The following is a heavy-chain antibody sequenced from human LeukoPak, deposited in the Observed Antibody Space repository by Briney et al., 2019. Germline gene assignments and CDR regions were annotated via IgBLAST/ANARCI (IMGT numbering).Heavy chain of an antibody. D-gene: IGHD6-19*01. CDR2: IYYSGST. V-gene: IGHV4-31*03. J-gene: IGHJ4*02. CDR1: GGSISSGGYY. CDR3: ARVYSSGWYAYFDY. Sequence: TPLETLSLTCTVSGGSISSGGYYWSWIRQHPGKGLEWIGYIYYSGSTYYNPSLKSRVTISVDTSKNQFSLKLSSVTAADTAVYYCARVYSSGWYAYFDYWGQGTLVTVSS.